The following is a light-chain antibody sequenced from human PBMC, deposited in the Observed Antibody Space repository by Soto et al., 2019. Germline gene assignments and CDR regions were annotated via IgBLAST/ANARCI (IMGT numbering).Light chain of an antibody. V-gene: IGKV3-15*01. CDR1: QSVSSN. CDR2: GAS. Sequence: EIVMTQSPATLSVSPGERATLSCRASQSVSSNLAWYQQKPGQAPRLLIYGASTRATGIPARFSGSRSGTECTLTISSLQSEDFAVYYCQQYNNWPALTFDGGTKVEIK. J-gene: IGKJ4*01. CDR3: QQYNNWPALT.